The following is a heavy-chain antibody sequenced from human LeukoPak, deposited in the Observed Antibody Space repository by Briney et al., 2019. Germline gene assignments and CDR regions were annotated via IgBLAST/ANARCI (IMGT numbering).Heavy chain of an antibody. CDR1: GYSNSSGYY. Sequence: PSETLSLTCTVSGYSNSSGYYWGWIRQPPGKGLEWIGSIYHSGSTYYNPSLKSRVTISVDTSKNQFSLKLSSVTAADTAVYYCARDGDTAMGQGLDYWGQGTLVTVSS. J-gene: IGHJ4*02. CDR2: IYHSGST. CDR3: ARDGDTAMGQGLDY. D-gene: IGHD5-18*01. V-gene: IGHV4-38-2*02.